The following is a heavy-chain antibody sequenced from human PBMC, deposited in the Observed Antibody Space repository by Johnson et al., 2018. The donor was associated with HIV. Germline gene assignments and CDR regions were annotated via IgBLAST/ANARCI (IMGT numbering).Heavy chain of an antibody. J-gene: IGHJ3*02. D-gene: IGHD1-26*01. Sequence: VQLVESGGGVVQPGRSLRLSCAASGFTFSSYAMHWVRQAPGKGLEWVAVISYDGSNKYYADSVKGRFTISRDNSKNSLYLQMNSLRAEDTAVYYCARAVGAGGIWGQGTMVTVSS. CDR1: GFTFSSYA. V-gene: IGHV3-30*04. CDR2: ISYDGSNK. CDR3: ARAVGAGGI.